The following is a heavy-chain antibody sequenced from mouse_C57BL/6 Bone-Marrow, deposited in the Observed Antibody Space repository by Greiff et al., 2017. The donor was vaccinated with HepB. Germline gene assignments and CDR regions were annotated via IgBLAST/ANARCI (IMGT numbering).Heavy chain of an antibody. CDR2: IYTSDSET. V-gene: IGHV1-61*01. Sequence: QVQLQQPGAELVRPGSSVKLSCKASGYTFTSYWMDWVKQRPGQGLEWIGNIYTSDSETHYNHKFKDKDTLTVDKSSSTAYMQLSSLTSEDSAVYYCAREGLYFDYWGQGTTLTVSS. J-gene: IGHJ2*01. CDR1: GYTFTSYW. D-gene: IGHD3-3*01. CDR3: AREGLYFDY.